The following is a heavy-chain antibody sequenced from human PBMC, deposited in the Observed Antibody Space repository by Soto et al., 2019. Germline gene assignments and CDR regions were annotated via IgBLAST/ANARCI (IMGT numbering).Heavy chain of an antibody. V-gene: IGHV1-69*06. D-gene: IGHD3-10*01. J-gene: IGHJ5*02. CDR1: GGTFSSYA. CDR3: AREVRITTYWFDP. CDR2: IIPIFGTA. Sequence: SVKVSCKASGGTFSSYAISWVRQAPGQGLEWMGGIIPIFGTANYAQKFQGRVTITADKSTSTAYMELRSLRSDDTAVYYCAREVRITTYWFDPWGQRTLVTVSS.